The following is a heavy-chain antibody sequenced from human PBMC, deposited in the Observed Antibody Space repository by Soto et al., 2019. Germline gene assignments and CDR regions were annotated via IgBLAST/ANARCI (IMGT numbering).Heavy chain of an antibody. D-gene: IGHD2-8*01. Sequence: LSLTCAVYGGSFSGYYWSWIRQPPGKGLEWIGEINHSGSTNYNPSLKSRVTISVDTSKNQFSLKLSSVTAADTAVYYCARVMSGEYYMDVWGKGTTVTVSS. J-gene: IGHJ6*03. CDR2: INHSGST. CDR1: GGSFSGYY. V-gene: IGHV4-34*01. CDR3: ARVMSGEYYMDV.